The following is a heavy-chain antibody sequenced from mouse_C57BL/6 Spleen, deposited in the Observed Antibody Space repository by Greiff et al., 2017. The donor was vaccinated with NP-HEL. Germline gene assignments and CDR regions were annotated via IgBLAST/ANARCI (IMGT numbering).Heavy chain of an antibody. CDR2: IHPNSGST. CDR1: GYTFTSYW. V-gene: IGHV1-64*01. J-gene: IGHJ4*01. Sequence: VQLQQSGAELVKPGASVKLSCKASGYTFTSYWMHWVKQRPGQGLEWIGMIHPNSGSTNYNEKFKSKATLTVDKSSSTAYMQLGSLTSEDSAVYYCAREGHYYGRSGYYAMDYWGQGTSVTVSS. D-gene: IGHD1-1*01. CDR3: AREGHYYGRSGYYAMDY.